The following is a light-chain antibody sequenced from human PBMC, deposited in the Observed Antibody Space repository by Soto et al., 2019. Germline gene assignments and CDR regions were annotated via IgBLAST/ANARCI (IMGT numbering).Light chain of an antibody. Sequence: QSALTQPASVSGSPGQSITISCTGTSSDVGGYIYVSWYQQHPGKAPKLMIYDVTERPSGVSNRFSGSKSGNTASLTISGLQAEDEADYYCSSYTSSTAGVFGTGTKLTVL. J-gene: IGLJ1*01. CDR2: DVT. CDR1: SSDVGGYIY. CDR3: SSYTSSTAGV. V-gene: IGLV2-14*03.